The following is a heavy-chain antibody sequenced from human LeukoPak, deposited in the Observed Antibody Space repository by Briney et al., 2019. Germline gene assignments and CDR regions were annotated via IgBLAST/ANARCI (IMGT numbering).Heavy chain of an antibody. CDR3: ATKSGNYYNY. CDR2: IKQDGSGK. J-gene: IGHJ4*02. Sequence: GGSLRLSCAASGFTFSSYWMSWVRQAPGKGLEWVANIKQDGSGKYYLDSVKGRFTISRDNAKKSLYLQINSLRTEDTAVYYCATKSGNYYNYWGRGSLVTVSS. D-gene: IGHD1-26*01. V-gene: IGHV3-7*03. CDR1: GFTFSSYW.